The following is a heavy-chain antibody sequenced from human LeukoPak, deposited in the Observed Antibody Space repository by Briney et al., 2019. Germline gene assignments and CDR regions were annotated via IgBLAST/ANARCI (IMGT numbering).Heavy chain of an antibody. V-gene: IGHV4-34*01. CDR1: GGSFSGYY. Sequence: SETLSLTCAVYGGSFSGYYWSWIRQPPGKGLEWIGEINHSGSTNYNPSLKSRVTISVDTSKNQFSLKLSSVTAADTAVYYCARGRKQWLVDYFDYWGQGTLVTVSS. CDR3: ARGRKQWLVDYFDY. CDR2: INHSGST. J-gene: IGHJ4*02. D-gene: IGHD6-19*01.